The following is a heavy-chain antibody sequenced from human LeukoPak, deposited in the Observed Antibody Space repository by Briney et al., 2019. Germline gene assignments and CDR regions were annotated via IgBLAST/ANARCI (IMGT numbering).Heavy chain of an antibody. V-gene: IGHV3-23*01. CDR3: ARDGYGGIDY. CDR1: GFGLDGYA. Sequence: GGSPRLSCAASGFGLDGYAMHWVRQAPGKGLEWVSGISGSDGSTYSADSVKGRFTISRDNSKNTLYLQMNSLRAEDTAVYYCARDGYGGIDYWGQGILVTVSS. J-gene: IGHJ4*02. D-gene: IGHD4-23*01. CDR2: ISGSDGST.